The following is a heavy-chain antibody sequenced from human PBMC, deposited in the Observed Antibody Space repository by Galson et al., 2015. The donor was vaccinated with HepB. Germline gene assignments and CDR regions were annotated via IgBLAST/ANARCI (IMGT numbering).Heavy chain of an antibody. CDR1: GYNYATYW. CDR3: TRLGLQEVWSEY. V-gene: IGHV5-51*01. Sequence: QSGAEVKKPGESLRISCTGSGYNYATYWIDWVRQTPGKGLEWMGSICPDDSNTRYSPTFQGQVTISADKSITTAYLQWSSLKASDTAMYYCTRLGLQEVWSEYWGQGTLVTVSS. CDR2: ICPDDSNT. D-gene: IGHD3-10*01. J-gene: IGHJ4*02.